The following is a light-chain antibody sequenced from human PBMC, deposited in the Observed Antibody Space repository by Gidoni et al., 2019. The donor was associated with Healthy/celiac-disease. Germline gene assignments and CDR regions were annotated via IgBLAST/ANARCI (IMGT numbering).Light chain of an antibody. Sequence: EIVLTQSPGTLSLSPGERATLSCRASQSVSSSYLAWYQQKPGQAPRLLIYGASSRATGTPDRFSGSGSVTDFTLTISRLEPEDFAVYYCQQYGSSPLFGPGTKVDIK. J-gene: IGKJ3*01. CDR2: GAS. CDR1: QSVSSSY. V-gene: IGKV3-20*01. CDR3: QQYGSSPL.